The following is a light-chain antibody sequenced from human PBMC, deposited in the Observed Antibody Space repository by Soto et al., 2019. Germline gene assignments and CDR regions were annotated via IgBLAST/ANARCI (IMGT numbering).Light chain of an antibody. J-gene: IGKJ1*01. CDR1: QSVSSSY. CDR2: GGS. Sequence: EIVLTQSPGTLSLSPGERAALSCRASQSVSSSYLAWFQQKPGQAPRLLIYGGSTRATGIPDRFSGSGSGTDFTLTISSLEPEDFAIYYCQQRSSWPRTFGQGTKVDIK. CDR3: QQRSSWPRT. V-gene: IGKV3D-20*02.